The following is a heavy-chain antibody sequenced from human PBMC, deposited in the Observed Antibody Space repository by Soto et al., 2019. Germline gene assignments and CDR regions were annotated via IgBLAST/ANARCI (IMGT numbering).Heavy chain of an antibody. D-gene: IGHD3-10*01. CDR3: ARVIRGAYYNSPLDT. V-gene: IGHV1-2*02. CDR1: GYTFTTYF. Sequence: ASVKVSCKASGYTFTTYFLHWVRQAPGQGLEWLGWINPYSGGADYAQSFQGRVTMTRDTSISTVYMELSRLRFDDTAVYYCARVIRGAYYNSPLDTWGQGTVVTVSS. J-gene: IGHJ5*02. CDR2: INPYSGGA.